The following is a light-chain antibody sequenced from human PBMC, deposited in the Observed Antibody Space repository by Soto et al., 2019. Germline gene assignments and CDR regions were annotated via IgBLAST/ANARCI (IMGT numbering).Light chain of an antibody. CDR3: QQLNIDSYPIT. CDR2: AAS. CDR1: QGISSF. J-gene: IGKJ5*01. Sequence: IQLTQSPSSLSASIGDRVTITCWASQGISSFLAWYQQKPGKAPKLLIYAASTLQSGIPSRFSGSGSGTDFTLTISRLQPEDFATYYCQQLNIDSYPITFGQGTRLEIK. V-gene: IGKV1-9*01.